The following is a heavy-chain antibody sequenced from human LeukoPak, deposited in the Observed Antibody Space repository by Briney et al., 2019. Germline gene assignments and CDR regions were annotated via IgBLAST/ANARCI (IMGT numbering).Heavy chain of an antibody. D-gene: IGHD2-2*02. V-gene: IGHV4-31*03. CDR3: ARVGYCSSTSCYTGLDYFDY. CDR2: IYYSGST. CDR1: GGSISSGDYY. Sequence: KSSQTLSLTCTVSGGSISSGDYYWSWIRQHPGKGLEWIGYIYYSGSTYYNPSLKSRVTISVDTSKNQFSLKLSSVTAADTTVYYCARVGYCSSTSCYTGLDYFDYWGQETLVTVSS. J-gene: IGHJ4*02.